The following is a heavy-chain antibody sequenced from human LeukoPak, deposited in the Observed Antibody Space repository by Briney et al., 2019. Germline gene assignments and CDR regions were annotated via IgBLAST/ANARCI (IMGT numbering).Heavy chain of an antibody. CDR1: GGSISSSSYY. CDR3: ARGVDCSSTSCYTRAFDI. CDR2: IYYSGST. Sequence: SETLSLTCTVSGGSISSSSYYWGWIRQPPGKGLEWIGSIYYSGSTYYNPSLKSRVTISVDTSKNQFSLKLSSVTAADTAVYCCARGVDCSSTSCYTRAFDIWGQGAMVTVSS. J-gene: IGHJ3*02. V-gene: IGHV4-39*01. D-gene: IGHD2-2*02.